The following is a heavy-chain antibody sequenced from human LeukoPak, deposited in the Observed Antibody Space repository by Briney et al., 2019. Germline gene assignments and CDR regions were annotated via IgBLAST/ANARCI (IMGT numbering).Heavy chain of an antibody. Sequence: ASVTVSCTASGYTFTSYGISWVRQAPGQGLEWMGWISAYNGNTNYAQKLQGRVTMTTDTSTSTAYMELRSLRSDDTAVYYCARDLWEVLRFLEYGMDVWGQGTTVTVSS. V-gene: IGHV1-18*01. J-gene: IGHJ6*02. CDR3: ARDLWEVLRFLEYGMDV. CDR2: ISAYNGNT. CDR1: GYTFTSYG. D-gene: IGHD3-3*01.